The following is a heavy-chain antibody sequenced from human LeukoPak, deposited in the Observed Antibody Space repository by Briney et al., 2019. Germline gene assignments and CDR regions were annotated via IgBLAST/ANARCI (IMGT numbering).Heavy chain of an antibody. Sequence: AGGSLRLSCAASGVTFSSYGMHGVRQAPGKGLEWVAVISYDGSNKYYAGSVKGRFTISRDNSKNTLYLQMNSLRAEDTAVYYCAKDGRPGIWGYFDYWGQGTLVTVSS. J-gene: IGHJ4*02. CDR3: AKDGRPGIWGYFDY. V-gene: IGHV3-30*18. CDR1: GVTFSSYG. CDR2: ISYDGSNK. D-gene: IGHD2-15*01.